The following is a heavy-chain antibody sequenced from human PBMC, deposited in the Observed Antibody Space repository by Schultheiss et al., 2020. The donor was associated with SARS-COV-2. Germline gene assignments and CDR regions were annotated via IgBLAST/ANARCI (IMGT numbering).Heavy chain of an antibody. D-gene: IGHD2-15*01. J-gene: IGHJ4*02. Sequence: GGSLRLSCAASGFTFSSYWMHWVRQAPGKGLEWVSAISGSGGSTYFADSVKGRFTISRDNSKNTLYLQMNSLRAEDTAVYYCARNRGHGGEQLGYWGQGSLVTVAS. CDR1: GFTFSSYW. V-gene: IGHV3-23*01. CDR2: ISGSGGST. CDR3: ARNRGHGGEQLGY.